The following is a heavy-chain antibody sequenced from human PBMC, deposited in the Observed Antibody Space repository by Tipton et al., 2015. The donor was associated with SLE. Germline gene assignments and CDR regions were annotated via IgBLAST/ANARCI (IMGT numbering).Heavy chain of an antibody. Sequence: TLSLTCPLSGGFISGSGYYWGWIRQPPGKGLEWIGNVYYSGSTNYNPSLKSRATISVDTSKNQFSLKLSSVTAADTAVYYCARGGRFLEWLTYWGQGTLVTVSS. CDR2: VYYSGST. D-gene: IGHD3-3*01. CDR3: ARGGRFLEWLTY. V-gene: IGHV4-39*07. J-gene: IGHJ4*02. CDR1: GGFISGSGYY.